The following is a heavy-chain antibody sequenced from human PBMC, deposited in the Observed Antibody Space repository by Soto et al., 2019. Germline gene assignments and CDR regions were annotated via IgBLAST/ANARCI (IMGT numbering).Heavy chain of an antibody. CDR2: ISSSSSTI. CDR1: GFTFSSYS. Sequence: EVQLVESGGGLVQPGGSLRLSCAASGFTFSSYSMNWVRQAPGKGLEWVSYISSSSSTIYYADSVKGRFTISRDNAKNSLYLQMNSMRYEDTALYYCARESRFLEWLSLNWFDPWGQGTLVTVSS. V-gene: IGHV3-48*02. D-gene: IGHD3-3*01. CDR3: ARESRFLEWLSLNWFDP. J-gene: IGHJ5*02.